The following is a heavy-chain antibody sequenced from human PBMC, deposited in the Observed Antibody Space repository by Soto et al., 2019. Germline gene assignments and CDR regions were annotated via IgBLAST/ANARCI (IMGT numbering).Heavy chain of an antibody. CDR2: IDPSDSYT. J-gene: IGHJ5*02. D-gene: IGHD6-13*01. V-gene: IGHV5-10-1*03. Sequence: EVQLVQSGAEVKKPGESLRISCKGSGYSFTSYWISWVRQMPGKGLEWMGRIDPSDSYTNYSPSFQGHVTISADKSISTAYLQWSSLKASDTAMYYCARQGFPRRYSSSWENWFDPWGQGTLVTVSS. CDR3: ARQGFPRRYSSSWENWFDP. CDR1: GYSFTSYW.